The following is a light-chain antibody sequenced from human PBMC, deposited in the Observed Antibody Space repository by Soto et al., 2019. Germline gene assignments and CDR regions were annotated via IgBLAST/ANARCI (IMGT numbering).Light chain of an antibody. J-gene: IGKJ4*01. CDR2: AAS. CDR3: QQYNDWPLT. Sequence: EIVMTQSPATLSVSPGERATLSCRASQSVGTNLAWYQQKPGQVPRLLIYAASTRATGIPARLSGSGSGTECGTEFVLTISSLQSEDFAVYYCQQYNDWPLTVGGGTKVEI. CDR1: QSVGTN. V-gene: IGKV3-15*01.